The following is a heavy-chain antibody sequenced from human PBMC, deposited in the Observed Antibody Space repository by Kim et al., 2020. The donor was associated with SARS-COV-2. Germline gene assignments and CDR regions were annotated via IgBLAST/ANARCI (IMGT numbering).Heavy chain of an antibody. J-gene: IGHJ4*02. CDR1: GIPFSNAW. V-gene: IGHV3-15*01. Sequence: GGSLRLSCAVSGIPFSNAWMNCVRQTPGKGLEWIGRIKSKTDGGTADYAAPVKGRFTISRDDSKNTLYLLMNSLKTEDSGVYYCTTVSMRWGQGTLVTVSS. CDR2: IKSKTDGGTA. D-gene: IGHD2-2*01. CDR3: TTVSMR.